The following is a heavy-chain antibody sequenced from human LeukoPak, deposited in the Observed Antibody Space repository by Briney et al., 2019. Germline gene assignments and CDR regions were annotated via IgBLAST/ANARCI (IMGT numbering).Heavy chain of an antibody. D-gene: IGHD4-17*01. CDR1: GFTFSSYA. CDR2: ISYDGSNK. Sequence: GGSLRLSCAASGFTFSSYAMHWVRQAPGKGLEWVAVISYDGSNKYYADSAKGRFTISRDNSKNTLYLQMNSLRAEDTAVYYCARDSTVTTKSFVLYGMDVWGQGTTVTVSS. J-gene: IGHJ6*02. CDR3: ARDSTVTTKSFVLYGMDV. V-gene: IGHV3-30-3*01.